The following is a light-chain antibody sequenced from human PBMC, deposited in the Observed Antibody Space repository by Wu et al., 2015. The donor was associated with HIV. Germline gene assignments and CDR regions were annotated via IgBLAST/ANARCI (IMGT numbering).Light chain of an antibody. CDR3: QQYGSSPLT. J-gene: IGKJ4*01. CDR1: QSVSSSY. V-gene: IGKV3-20*01. Sequence: EIVLTQSPGTLSLSPGERATLSCRASQSVSSSYLAWYQQKPGQAPRLLIYGASSRAHWHPRQVQWQWVWDRTSTLTISRLEPEDFAVYYCQQYGSSPLTFGGGTKVE. CDR2: GAS.